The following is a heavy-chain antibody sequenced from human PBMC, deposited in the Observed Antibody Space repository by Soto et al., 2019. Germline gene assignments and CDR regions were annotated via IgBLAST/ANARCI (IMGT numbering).Heavy chain of an antibody. CDR3: AKESWDFGGSYGYGMDV. CDR2: ISSSSTYI. CDR1: GFTFSYYT. V-gene: IGHV3-21*01. D-gene: IGHD1-26*01. Sequence: PGGSLRLSCAASGFTFSYYTVNWVRQAPGKGLEGVSSISSSSTYIYYADSVKGRFTISRDNSKNTLYLQMNSLRAEDTAVYYCAKESWDFGGSYGYGMDVWGQGTTVTVSS. J-gene: IGHJ6*02.